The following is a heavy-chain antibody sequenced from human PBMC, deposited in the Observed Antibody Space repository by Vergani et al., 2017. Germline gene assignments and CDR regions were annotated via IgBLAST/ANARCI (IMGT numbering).Heavy chain of an antibody. V-gene: IGHV4-61*02. CDR3: ARGYYGRGDN. Sequence: QVQLQESGPGLVKPSQTLSLICSVSGDSITSSTYYWSWTRQPAGKGLEYIGRIYTIGSTNYNPSLKSRVTISVDTSKNQFSLNLSSVTAADTAMYYCARGYYGRGDNWGQGTLVTVSS. J-gene: IGHJ4*02. CDR2: IYTIGST. CDR1: GDSITSSTYY. D-gene: IGHD3-16*01.